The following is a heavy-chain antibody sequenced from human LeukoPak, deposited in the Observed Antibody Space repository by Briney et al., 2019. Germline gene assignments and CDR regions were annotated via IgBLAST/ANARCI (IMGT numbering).Heavy chain of an antibody. Sequence: SETLSLTCAVSGGSFSSYKLTWIRQPPGKGLEWIGEISQGGTTNYNSSLKSRVTISPDTSKSQVSLNLTSVTAADTAVYFCANKRAPGGIPAYPRKAYYFDYWGQGILVTVSS. J-gene: IGHJ4*02. CDR3: ANKRAPGGIPAYPRKAYYFDY. D-gene: IGHD6-13*01. CDR1: GGSFSSYK. V-gene: IGHV4-34*01. CDR2: ISQGGTT.